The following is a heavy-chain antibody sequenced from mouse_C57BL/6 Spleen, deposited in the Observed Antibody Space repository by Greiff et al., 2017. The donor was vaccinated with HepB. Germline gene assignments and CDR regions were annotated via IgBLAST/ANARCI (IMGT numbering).Heavy chain of an antibody. CDR3: ARELLREGGYFDV. CDR2: INPSSGYT. Sequence: QVQLQQSGAELAKPGASVKLSCKASGYTFTSYWMHWVTQRPGQGLAWIGYINPSSGYTKYNQKFKDKATLTADKSSSTAYMQLSSLTYEDSAVYYCARELLREGGYFDVWGTGTTVTVSS. J-gene: IGHJ1*03. CDR1: GYTFTSYW. D-gene: IGHD1-1*01. V-gene: IGHV1-7*01.